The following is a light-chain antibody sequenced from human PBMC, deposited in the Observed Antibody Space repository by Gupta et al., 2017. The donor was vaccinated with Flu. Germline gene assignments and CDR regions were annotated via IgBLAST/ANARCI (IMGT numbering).Light chain of an antibody. CDR2: KAS. CDR1: QSFRPW. CDR3: QPYNSYPWT. V-gene: IGKV1-5*03. Sequence: GARVTLTCPASQSFRPWLAWYQQNPVQAPKLLIYKASILESGVPSRFSGSASGTELTLTISSLQPDYFSTYYCQPYNSYPWTFGQWTQVEIK. J-gene: IGKJ1*01.